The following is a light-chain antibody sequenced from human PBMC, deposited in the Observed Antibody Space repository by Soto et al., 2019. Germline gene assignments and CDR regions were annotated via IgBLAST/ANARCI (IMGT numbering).Light chain of an antibody. J-gene: IGKJ1*01. CDR1: QSVTNSF. Sequence: EIVLAQSPCTLSLSPGERATLSCRAGQSVTNSFLAWYQQKPGHAPRLLIYGASRRATGIPDRFTASGSGTDFTLTISRLEPEDFAVYYCQQYVSSPWAFGQGTKVDIK. CDR2: GAS. CDR3: QQYVSSPWA. V-gene: IGKV3-20*01.